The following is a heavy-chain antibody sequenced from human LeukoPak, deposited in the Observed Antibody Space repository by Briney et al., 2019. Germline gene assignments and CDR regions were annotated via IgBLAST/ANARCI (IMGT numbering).Heavy chain of an antibody. CDR3: ARRRYYDGSGYLE. V-gene: IGHV4-34*01. Sequence: ASETLSLTCAVYGGSFSGYYWSWIRQPPGKGLEWIGTIYYSGRTYYSPSLKSRVTMSVDPSNNQFSLTLRPVTAADTAVYYCARRRYYDGSGYLEWGQGTLLSVSS. CDR1: GGSFSGYY. D-gene: IGHD3-22*01. CDR2: IYYSGRT. J-gene: IGHJ1*01.